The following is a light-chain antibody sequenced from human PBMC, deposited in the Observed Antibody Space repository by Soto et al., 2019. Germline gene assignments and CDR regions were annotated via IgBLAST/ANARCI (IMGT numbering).Light chain of an antibody. V-gene: IGKV1-5*03. Sequence: DIQMTHSPSTLSASVGDRVTITCRASQNIFSYLAWYQQKPGKAPQLLIFKASILDTADPSRFSGSGSGTEFTLTINSLQPDDFAPYYCQHYASYSTFGQGTNVEI. CDR3: QHYASYST. CDR2: KAS. CDR1: QNIFSY. J-gene: IGKJ1*01.